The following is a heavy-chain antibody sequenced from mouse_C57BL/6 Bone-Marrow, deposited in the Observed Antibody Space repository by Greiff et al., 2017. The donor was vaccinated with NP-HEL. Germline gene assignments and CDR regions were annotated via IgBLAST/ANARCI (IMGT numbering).Heavy chain of an antibody. J-gene: IGHJ3*01. CDR2: IYPGSGST. Sequence: QVQLQQPGAELVKPGASVKMSCKASVSPFPSSCLPWVKPRPCPGLACIVAIYPGSGSTNYNEKFKSKATLTVDTSSSTAYMQLSSLTSEDSAVYYYARWDYYGSTMFAYWGQGPLVTVSA. D-gene: IGHD1-1*01. CDR1: VSPFPSSC. V-gene: IGHV1-55*01. CDR3: ARWDYYGSTMFAY.